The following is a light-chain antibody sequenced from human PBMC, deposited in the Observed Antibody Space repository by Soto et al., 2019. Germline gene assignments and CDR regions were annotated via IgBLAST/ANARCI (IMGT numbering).Light chain of an antibody. J-gene: IGKJ1*01. CDR2: TGS. Sequence: IQMTQSPSYVSASLGDRVTITCLASQGIQHWLAWYQQKPGKAPNLLIYTGSSLQSGVPSRCSGRRSGPDFTLTISSLQPEDFATYYCQQSYSSPPTFGQGTKVETK. CDR3: QQSYSSPPT. CDR1: QGIQHW. V-gene: IGKV1-12*01.